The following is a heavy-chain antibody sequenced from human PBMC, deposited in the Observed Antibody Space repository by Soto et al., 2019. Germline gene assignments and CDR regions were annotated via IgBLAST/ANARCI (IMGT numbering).Heavy chain of an antibody. Sequence: QGQLVESGGCVVQPGRSLRLSCSASGFTFSSYAMHWVRQAPGKGLEWVAVISYDGSNKYYADSVKGRVTISRDNSKNTLYLQMHSLRAEDTAVYYCARPDSLVKQLVRFWGQGPLVTVSS. D-gene: IGHD6-13*01. CDR1: GFTFSSYA. CDR2: ISYDGSNK. CDR3: ARPDSLVKQLVRF. J-gene: IGHJ4*02. V-gene: IGHV3-30-3*01.